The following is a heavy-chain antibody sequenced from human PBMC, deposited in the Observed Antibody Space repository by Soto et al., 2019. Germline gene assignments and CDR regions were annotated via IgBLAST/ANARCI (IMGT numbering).Heavy chain of an antibody. CDR2: IIYIYGTA. J-gene: IGHJ2*01. V-gene: IGHV1-69*06. D-gene: IGHD2-21*02. CDR3: AREGTVTSSRYFDL. Sequence: SLKLACKTSVGTFSSYAISCVRLDPRQGVEWMGGIIYIYGTASYAQKFQGRVTITADKSTSTDYLALSSMRAEDTAVYFCAREGTVTSSRYFDLWGRGTLVTVSS. CDR1: VGTFSSYA.